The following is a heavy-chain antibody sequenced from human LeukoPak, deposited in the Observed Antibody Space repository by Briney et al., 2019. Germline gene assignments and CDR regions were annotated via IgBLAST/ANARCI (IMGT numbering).Heavy chain of an antibody. D-gene: IGHD3-3*01. CDR1: GGSISSGGYY. J-gene: IGHJ4*02. CDR3: ARVHGSAIFGHERWCDY. CDR2: IYYSGST. V-gene: IGHV4-31*03. Sequence: SQTLSLTCTVSGGSISSGGYYWSWIRQHPGKGLEWIGYIYYSGSTYYNPSLKSRVTISVDTSKNQFSLKLSSVTAADTAVYYCARVHGSAIFGHERWCDYWGQGTLVTVSS.